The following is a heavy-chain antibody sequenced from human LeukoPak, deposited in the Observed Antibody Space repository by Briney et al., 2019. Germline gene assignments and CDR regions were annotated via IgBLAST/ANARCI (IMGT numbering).Heavy chain of an antibody. CDR1: GGSISSYY. CDR3: ARSGPYYYGSGSYQPNNWFDP. V-gene: IGHV4-59*01. D-gene: IGHD3-10*01. J-gene: IGHJ5*02. Sequence: SETLSLTCTVSGGSISSYYWSWIRQPPGKGLEWIGYIYYSGSTNYNPSLKSRVTISVDTSKNQFSLKLSSVTAADTAVYYCARSGPYYYGSGSYQPNNWFDPWGQGTLVTVSS. CDR2: IYYSGST.